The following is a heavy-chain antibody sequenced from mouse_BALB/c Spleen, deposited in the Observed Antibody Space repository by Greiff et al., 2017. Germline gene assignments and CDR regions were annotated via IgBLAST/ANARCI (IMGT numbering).Heavy chain of an antibody. CDR1: GFTFSSFG. CDR3: ARSGGYDGGFDY. V-gene: IGHV5-17*02. CDR2: ISSGSSTI. J-gene: IGHJ2*01. D-gene: IGHD2-14*01. Sequence: EVQVVESGGGLVQPGGSRKLSCAASGFTFSSFGMHWVRQAPEKGLEWVAYISSGSSTIYYADTVKGRFTISRDNPKNTLFLQMTSLRSEDTAMYYCARSGGYDGGFDYWGQGTTLTVSS.